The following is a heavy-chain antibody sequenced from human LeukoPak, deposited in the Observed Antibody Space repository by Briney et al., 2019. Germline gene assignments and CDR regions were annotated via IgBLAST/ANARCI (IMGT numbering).Heavy chain of an antibody. CDR3: ARLTIFGVVSNHNFDY. D-gene: IGHD3-3*01. V-gene: IGHV4-31*03. J-gene: IGHJ4*02. CDR2: IYYSGST. CDR1: GGSISSGGYS. Sequence: PSETLSLTCTVSGGSISSGGYSWSWIRQHPGKGLEWIGYIYYSGSTYYNPSLKSRVTISVDTSKNQFSLKLSSVTAADTAVYYCARLTIFGVVSNHNFDYWGQGTLVTVSS.